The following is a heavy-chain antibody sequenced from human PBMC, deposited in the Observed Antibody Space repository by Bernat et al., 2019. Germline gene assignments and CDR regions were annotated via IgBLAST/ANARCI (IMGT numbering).Heavy chain of an antibody. Sequence: QVQLVESGGGLVQPGRSLRLSCAASGFTFSSYDMHWVRQAPGKGLDWVAFIWYNRSNTYYADSVKGRFTISRDNAKNTLYLQMNSLRAEDTAVYYCECAWIWSGESRYIDDWGKGTLVTVSS. CDR2: IWYNRSNT. J-gene: IGHJ4*02. V-gene: IGHV3-33*08. CDR3: ECAWIWSGESRYIDD. CDR1: GFTFSSYD. D-gene: IGHD3-10*01.